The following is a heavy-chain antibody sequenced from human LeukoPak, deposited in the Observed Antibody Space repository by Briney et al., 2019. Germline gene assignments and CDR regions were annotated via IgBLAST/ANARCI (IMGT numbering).Heavy chain of an antibody. CDR2: IIPIFGTA. V-gene: IGHV1-69*05. D-gene: IGHD3-10*01. CDR1: GGTFSSYA. J-gene: IGHJ6*03. CDR3: ARESMVRGVIINYYYYYMDV. Sequence: ASVKVSCKASGGTFSSYAVSWVRQAPGQGLEWMGGIIPIFGTANYAQKFQGRVTITTDESTSTAYMELSSLRSEDTAVYYCARESMVRGVIINYYYYYMDVWGKGTTVTVSS.